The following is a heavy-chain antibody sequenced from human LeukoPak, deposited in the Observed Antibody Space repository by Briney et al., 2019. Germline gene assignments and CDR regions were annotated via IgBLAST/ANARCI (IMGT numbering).Heavy chain of an antibody. D-gene: IGHD4-17*01. CDR2: IDISGGTT. V-gene: IGHV3-23*05. CDR3: VSEIRPNDY. J-gene: IGHJ4*02. CDR1: GFTFSSHA. Sequence: GGSLRLSCAASGFTFSSHAMCWVRQAPGKGLEWVSSIDISGGTTWYADSVKGRFTISRDNSKNTLYLQMNGLGAEDTALYYCVSEIRPNDYWGQGTLVTVSS.